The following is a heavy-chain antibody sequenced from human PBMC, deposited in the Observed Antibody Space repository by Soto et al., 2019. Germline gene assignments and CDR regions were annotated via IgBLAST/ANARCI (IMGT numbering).Heavy chain of an antibody. J-gene: IGHJ5*02. V-gene: IGHV3-11*06. CDR2: ISNSGDHT. CDR3: ARLGGPGWFDP. D-gene: IGHD6-25*01. CDR1: GFTFSDHY. Sequence: QVQLVESGGGLVKPGGSLRLSCAASGFTFSDHYMSWIRQAPGRGLECVSHISNSGDHTHYAESMKGRFTISRDNAKNALFLKMNSLRAEDTAVYYCARLGGPGWFDPWGQGTLVTVSS.